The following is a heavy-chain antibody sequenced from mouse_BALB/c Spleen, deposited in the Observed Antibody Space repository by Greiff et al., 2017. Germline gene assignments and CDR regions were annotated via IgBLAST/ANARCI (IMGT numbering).Heavy chain of an antibody. CDR3: ARGTGTMDY. D-gene: IGHD4-1*01. CDR2: IRNKANGYTT. V-gene: IGHV7-3*02. Sequence: EVKLVESGGGLVQPGGSLRLSCATSGFTFTDYYMSWVRQPPGKALEWLGFIRNKANGYTTEYSASVKGRFTISRDNSQSILYLQMNTLRAEDSATYYCARGTGTMDYWGQGTSVTVSS. CDR1: GFTFTDYY. J-gene: IGHJ4*01.